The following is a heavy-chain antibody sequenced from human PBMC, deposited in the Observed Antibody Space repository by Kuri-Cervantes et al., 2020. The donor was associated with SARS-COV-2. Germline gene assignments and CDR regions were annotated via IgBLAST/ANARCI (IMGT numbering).Heavy chain of an antibody. CDR3: ATGSYYVAYDY. V-gene: IGHV4-39*07. J-gene: IGHJ4*02. D-gene: IGHD1-26*01. Sequence: GSLRLSCTVSGGSISSSSYYWGWIRQPPGKGLEWIGSIYSSGSTNYSPSLKSRVTMSVDTSKNQFSLKLSSVTAADTAVYYCATGSYYVAYDYWGQGTLVTVSS. CDR2: IYSSGST. CDR1: GGSISSSSYY.